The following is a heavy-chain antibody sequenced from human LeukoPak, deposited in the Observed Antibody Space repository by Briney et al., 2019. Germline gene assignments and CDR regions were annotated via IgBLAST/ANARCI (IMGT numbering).Heavy chain of an antibody. V-gene: IGHV4-34*01. J-gene: IGHJ5*02. CDR1: GGSFSGYY. Sequence: SETLSLTCAVYGGSFSGYYWSWIRQPPGKGLEWIGEINHSGSTSYNPSLKSRVTISVDTSKNQFSPKLSSVTAADTAVYYCARGGGWYMNWFDPWGQGTLVTVSS. CDR3: ARGGGWYMNWFDP. CDR2: INHSGST. D-gene: IGHD6-19*01.